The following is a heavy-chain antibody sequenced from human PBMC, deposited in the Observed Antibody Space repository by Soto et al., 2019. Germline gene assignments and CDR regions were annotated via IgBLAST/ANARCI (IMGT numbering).Heavy chain of an antibody. Sequence: LRLSCAASGFTFSSYGMHWVRQAPGKGLEWVAVISYDGSNKYYADSVKGRFTISRDNSKNTLYLQMNSLRAEDTAVYYCAKSLVRQQLVQSLYYYYGMDXWGQGTTVTV. V-gene: IGHV3-30*18. D-gene: IGHD6-13*01. CDR2: ISYDGSNK. CDR3: AKSLVRQQLVQSLYYYYGMDX. J-gene: IGHJ6*02. CDR1: GFTFSSYG.